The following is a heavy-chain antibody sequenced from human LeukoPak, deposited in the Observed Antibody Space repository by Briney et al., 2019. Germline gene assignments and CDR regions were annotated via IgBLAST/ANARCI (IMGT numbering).Heavy chain of an antibody. V-gene: IGHV7-4-1*02. D-gene: IGHD1-14*01. CDR1: GYTFTSYA. CDR3: ARDKTGDAFDI. Sequence: SVKVSFKAAGYTFTSYAMSWVRQARGQGLEWMGWIKTKTGNPTYAQGFRGRFVFSLDTSVSTAYLQISSLKAEDTAVYYCARDKTGDAFDIWGQGTMVTVSS. CDR2: IKTKTGNP. J-gene: IGHJ3*02.